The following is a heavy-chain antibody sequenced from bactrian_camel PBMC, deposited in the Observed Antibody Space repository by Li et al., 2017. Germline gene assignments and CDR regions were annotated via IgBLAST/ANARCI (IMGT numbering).Heavy chain of an antibody. V-gene: IGHV3S1*01. CDR1: DSTYSPNC. J-gene: IGHJ4*01. Sequence: HVQLVESGGGSVQAGGSLRLSCVASDSTYSPNCMAWFRQAAGNEQQKGVAGIASDGSVEVYMDSVKGRFTISRDSAKNTLYLQLNNLKTEDTAMYYCAKAPYGATAYSQKGQGTQVTVS. D-gene: IGHD6*01. CDR2: IASDGSVE.